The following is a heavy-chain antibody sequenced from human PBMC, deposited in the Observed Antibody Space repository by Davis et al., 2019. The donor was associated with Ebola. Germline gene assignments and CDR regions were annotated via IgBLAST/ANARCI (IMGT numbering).Heavy chain of an antibody. Sequence: PGGSLRLSCVASGFAVSNNYINWVRQAPGKGLEWISVIYSGGNTYYADSVRGRFAISRDTSNNTVYLHMNSLRADDTAVYYCAKRFLQWSPSGFDIWGQGTVVAVSS. V-gene: IGHV3-53*01. D-gene: IGHD3-3*01. CDR2: IYSGGNT. J-gene: IGHJ3*02. CDR1: GFAVSNNY. CDR3: AKRFLQWSPSGFDI.